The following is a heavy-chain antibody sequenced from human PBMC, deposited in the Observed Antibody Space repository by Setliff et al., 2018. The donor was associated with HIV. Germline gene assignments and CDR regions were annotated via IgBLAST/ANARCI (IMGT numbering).Heavy chain of an antibody. V-gene: IGHV4-34*01. D-gene: IGHD3-9*01. J-gene: IGHJ4*02. Sequence: PSETLSLTCAVYGGSFSGFYWSWIRQPPGKGLEWIGEINHSGSTNYNPSLKSRVTISVDTSKNQFSLTLNSVTAEDTAVYYCARGPTSRYFDWSFSGARGTFNYWGQGTLVTVSS. CDR3: ARGPTSRYFDWSFSGARGTFNY. CDR1: GGSFSGFY. CDR2: INHSGST.